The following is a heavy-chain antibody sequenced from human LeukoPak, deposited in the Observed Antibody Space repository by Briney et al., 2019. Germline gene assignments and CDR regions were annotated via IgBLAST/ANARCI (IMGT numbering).Heavy chain of an antibody. CDR2: IYYSGST. V-gene: IGHV4-59*08. CDR3: AGGYGDYVWGY. Sequence: PSGTLTLSCTASGVSISSYDRSWVRQPPGKGLEWMGYIYYSGSTNYNPSLKSRVTISVETSKKQISLKLSSVTAADTAVYYCAGGYGDYVWGYWGQGTLVTVSS. CDR1: GVSISSYD. D-gene: IGHD4-17*01. J-gene: IGHJ4*02.